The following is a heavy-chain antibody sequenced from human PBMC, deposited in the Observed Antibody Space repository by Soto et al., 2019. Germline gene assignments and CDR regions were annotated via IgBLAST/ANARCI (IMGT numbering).Heavy chain of an antibody. CDR1: GYTFTSYG. V-gene: IGHV1-18*01. J-gene: IGHJ5*02. CDR2: ISAYNGNT. CDR3: ARDRVVVVAATVGYWFDP. Sequence: QVQLVQSGPEEKKLGASVMVSCKASGYTFTSYGISWVRQAHGQGLEWMGWISAYNGNTNYAQKLQGRVTMTTDTSTSTAYMELRSLRSDDTAVYYCARDRVVVVAATVGYWFDPWGQGTLVTVSS. D-gene: IGHD2-15*01.